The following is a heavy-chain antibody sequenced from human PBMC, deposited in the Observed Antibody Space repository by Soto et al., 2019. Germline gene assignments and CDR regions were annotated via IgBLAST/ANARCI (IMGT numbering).Heavy chain of an antibody. CDR1: GGSVTISNHY. D-gene: IGHD3-3*01. J-gene: IGHJ4*02. CDR3: ATGSDFWSNLVDC. CDR2: VYFTGAS. V-gene: IGHV4-39*01. Sequence: PSETLSLTCPVSGGSVTISNHYWGWFRQPPGRGLQFIGSVYFTGASYYNPSLRSRVTMSVDTSKNQFSLRLNSVTAADTALYYCATGSDFWSNLVDCWGPGTLVTVSS.